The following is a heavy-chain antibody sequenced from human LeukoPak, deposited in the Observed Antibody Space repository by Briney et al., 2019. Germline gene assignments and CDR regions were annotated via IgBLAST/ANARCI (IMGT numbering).Heavy chain of an antibody. CDR3: AKDDDYDFWSGSPLDY. CDR2: IWYDGSNK. D-gene: IGHD3-3*01. V-gene: IGHV3-33*06. Sequence: HPGGSLRLSCAASGFTFSSYGMHWVRQAPGKGLEWVAVIWYDGSNKYYADSVKGRFTISRDNSKNTLYLQMNSLRAEDTAVYYCAKDDDYDFWSGSPLDYWGQGTLVTVSS. J-gene: IGHJ4*02. CDR1: GFTFSSYG.